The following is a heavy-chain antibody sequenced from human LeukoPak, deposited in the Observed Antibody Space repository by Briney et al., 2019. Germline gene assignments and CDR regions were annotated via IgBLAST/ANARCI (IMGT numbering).Heavy chain of an antibody. CDR1: GGSISSRSYY. D-gene: IGHD3-10*01. V-gene: IGHV4-39*01. CDR3: LRQDYYGSGSLSDY. J-gene: IGHJ4*02. Sequence: SETLSLTCTVSGGSISSRSYYWGWVRQPPGNGLEWIGSIYYSGSTYYNPSLKSRVTISADTSKNQFSLKLGSVTAADTAIYYCLRQDYYGSGSLSDYWGQGTLVTVSS. CDR2: IYYSGST.